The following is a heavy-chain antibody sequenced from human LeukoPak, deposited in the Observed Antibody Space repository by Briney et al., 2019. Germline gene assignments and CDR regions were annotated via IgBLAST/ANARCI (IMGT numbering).Heavy chain of an antibody. Sequence: ASVKVSCKASGYTFTSYGISWVRQAPGQGLEWMGWISAYNGNTNYAQKLQGRVTMTTDTSTSTAYMELRSLRSDDTAVYYCARGSSGTYYDYVWGSYDFDYWGQGTLVTVSS. CDR3: ARGSSGTYYDYVWGSYDFDY. D-gene: IGHD3-16*01. CDR1: GYTFTSYG. CDR2: ISAYNGNT. J-gene: IGHJ4*02. V-gene: IGHV1-18*01.